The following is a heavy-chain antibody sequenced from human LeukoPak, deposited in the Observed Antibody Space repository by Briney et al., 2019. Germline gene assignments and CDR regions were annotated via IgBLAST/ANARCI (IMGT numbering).Heavy chain of an antibody. Sequence: GESLKISCKASGYSSSSYWIGWLRQMPGKGLEWMGIIYPGDSDTRYSPSFRGQVTISADKSINTAYLQWNSLKASDTAMYYCARQADYNLLTGYYKGHLDCWGQGTLVTVSS. V-gene: IGHV5-51*01. CDR2: IYPGDSDT. D-gene: IGHD3-9*01. CDR1: GYSSSSYW. CDR3: ARQADYNLLTGYYKGHLDC. J-gene: IGHJ4*02.